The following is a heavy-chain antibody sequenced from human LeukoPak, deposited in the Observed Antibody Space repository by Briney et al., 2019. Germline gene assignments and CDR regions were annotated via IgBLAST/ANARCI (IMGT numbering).Heavy chain of an antibody. CDR1: GGSFSGYY. D-gene: IGHD5-12*01. J-gene: IGHJ4*02. Sequence: SETLSLTCDVCGGSFSGYYWIWMRQPPGKGLQWIGENNHRGSNNYNPSLKRRVTISVDTAKNQFSLKLSSVTAADTAVYYCARTSEWPRFFWGMQTRLGHFDYWGQGTLVTVSS. V-gene: IGHV4-34*01. CDR2: NNHRGSN. CDR3: ARTSEWPRFFWGMQTRLGHFDY.